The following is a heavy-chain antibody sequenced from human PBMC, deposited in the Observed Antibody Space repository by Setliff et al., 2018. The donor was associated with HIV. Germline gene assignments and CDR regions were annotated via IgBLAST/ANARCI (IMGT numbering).Heavy chain of an antibody. CDR2: VFYNGDT. CDR1: GGSIRSYY. Sequence: LSLTCTVSGGSIRSYYWSWIRQSPGKGLEWIGYVFYNGDTAYNPSLKSRLTISVDTSKSQFSLKLTSVTAADTAVYYCARQMTIPGVAVTPVDYWGQGALGTVSS. D-gene: IGHD3-3*01. J-gene: IGHJ4*02. V-gene: IGHV4-59*08. CDR3: ARQMTIPGVAVTPVDY.